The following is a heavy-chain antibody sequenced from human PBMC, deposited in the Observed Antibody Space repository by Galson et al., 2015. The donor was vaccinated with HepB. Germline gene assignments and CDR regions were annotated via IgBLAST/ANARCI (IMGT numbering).Heavy chain of an antibody. V-gene: IGHV1-2*06. CDR2: INPNSGGT. Sequence: SVKVSCKASGYTLTGYYMHWVRQAPGQGLEWMGRINPNSGGTNYAQKFQGRVTMTRDTSISTAYMELSRLRSDDTAVYYCARDSDIVVVPAAIVSWFDPWGQGTLVTVSS. CDR3: ARDSDIVVVPAAIVSWFDP. CDR1: GYTLTGYY. D-gene: IGHD2-2*01. J-gene: IGHJ5*02.